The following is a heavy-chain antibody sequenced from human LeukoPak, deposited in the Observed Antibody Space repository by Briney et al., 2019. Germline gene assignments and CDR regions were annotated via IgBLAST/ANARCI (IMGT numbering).Heavy chain of an antibody. V-gene: IGHV1-46*01. CDR3: ARDNSVGDIAWWFDP. Sequence: GASVKVSCKASGYTFINHWMLWVRQAPGQGLEWVGLINPTGTTTLYAQKFQGRITLTRDMSATTDYMELSSLTSEDTAVYYCARDNSVGDIAWWFDPWGQGTLVTVSS. J-gene: IGHJ5*02. CDR2: INPTGTTT. CDR1: GYTFINHW. D-gene: IGHD1-26*01.